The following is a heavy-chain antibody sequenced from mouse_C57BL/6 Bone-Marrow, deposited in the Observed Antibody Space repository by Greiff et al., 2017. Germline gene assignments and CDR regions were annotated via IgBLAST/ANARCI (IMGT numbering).Heavy chain of an antibody. CDR3: ARLYYSSY. Sequence: QVQLQQPGAELVKPGASVKLSCKASGYTFTSYWMQWVKQRPGQGLEWIGELDPSDSSTTYNQKFKGKATLTVDTSSSTAYMQLSSLTSADSAVYYCARLYYSSYWGQGTTLTVSS. CDR1: GYTFTSYW. CDR2: LDPSDSST. V-gene: IGHV1-50*01. D-gene: IGHD2-12*01. J-gene: IGHJ2*01.